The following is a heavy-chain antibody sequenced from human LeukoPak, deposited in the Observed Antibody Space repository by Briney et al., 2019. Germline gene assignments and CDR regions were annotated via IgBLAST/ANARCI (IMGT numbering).Heavy chain of an antibody. CDR3: TTTGIAVAPGD. D-gene: IGHD6-19*01. J-gene: IGHJ4*02. Sequence: GGSLRLSCGASGFTFSSYWMHWVRQAPEKGLVWVSRINNDGSSTSYADSVQGRFTISRDNAKNTLYLQMNSLKTEDTAVYYCTTTGIAVAPGDWGQGTLVTVSS. V-gene: IGHV3-74*01. CDR1: GFTFSSYW. CDR2: INNDGSST.